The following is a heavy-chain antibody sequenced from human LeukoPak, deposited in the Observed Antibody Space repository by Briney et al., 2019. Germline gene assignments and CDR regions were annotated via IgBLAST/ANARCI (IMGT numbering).Heavy chain of an antibody. CDR3: ARDSSYYYDSSGLGTDY. Sequence: GGSLRLSCAASGFTFSDYYMSWIRQAPGKGLEWVSYISSSGSTIYYADSVKGRFTISRDNAKNSLYLQMSSLRAEDTAVYYCARDSSYYYDSSGLGTDYWGQGTLVTVSS. CDR1: GFTFSDYY. D-gene: IGHD3-22*01. V-gene: IGHV3-11*04. J-gene: IGHJ4*02. CDR2: ISSSGSTI.